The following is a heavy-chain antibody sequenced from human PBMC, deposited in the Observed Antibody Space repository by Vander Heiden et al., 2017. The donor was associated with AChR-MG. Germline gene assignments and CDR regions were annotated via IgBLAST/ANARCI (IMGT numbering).Heavy chain of an antibody. CDR3: ARDRWDGYNFGYFDY. J-gene: IGHJ4*02. Sequence: EVQLVESGGGLVKPGGSLRLSCAASGFTFSSYSMNWVRQAPGKGLEWVSSISSSSSYIYYADSVKGRFTISRDNAKNSLYLQMNSLRAEDTAVYYCARDRWDGYNFGYFDYWGQGTLVTVSS. CDR2: ISSSSSYI. D-gene: IGHD5-12*01. V-gene: IGHV3-21*01. CDR1: GFTFSSYS.